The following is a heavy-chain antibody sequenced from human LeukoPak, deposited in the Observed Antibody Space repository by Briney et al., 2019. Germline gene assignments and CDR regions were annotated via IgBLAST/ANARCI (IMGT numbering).Heavy chain of an antibody. D-gene: IGHD3-22*01. J-gene: IGHJ3*02. CDR2: IYYSGST. CDR3: ARWISTPHYYDSSGYYLRADAFDI. CDR1: GDSISSSSYY. V-gene: IGHV4-39*07. Sequence: KASETLSLTCTVSGDSISSSSYYWGWIRQPPGKGLEWIGSIYYSGSTYYNPSLKSRVTISVDTSKDQFSLKLSSVTAADTAVYYCARWISTPHYYDSSGYYLRADAFDIWGQGTMVTVSS.